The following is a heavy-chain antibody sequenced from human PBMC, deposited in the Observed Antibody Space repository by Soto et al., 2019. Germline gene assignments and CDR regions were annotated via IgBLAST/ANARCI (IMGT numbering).Heavy chain of an antibody. D-gene: IGHD3-3*01. V-gene: IGHV4-61*01. CDR3: ASDFAYFDS. CDR1: GGSFKSGSYS. J-gene: IGHJ4*02. CDR2: VYHTGRT. Sequence: QVQLQESGPGLVKPSETLSLTCTVSGGSFKSGSYSWSWIRPPPGKGLEGIGYVYHTGRTSYNPSLKSRVSISMDTSKNQFSLNLDSVTAADTAVYFCASDFAYFDSWGQGTLVPVSS.